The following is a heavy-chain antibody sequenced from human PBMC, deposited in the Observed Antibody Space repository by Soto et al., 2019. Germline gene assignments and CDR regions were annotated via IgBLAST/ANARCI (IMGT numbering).Heavy chain of an antibody. CDR3: ARGDYYDSSGPFSDAFDI. D-gene: IGHD3-22*01. J-gene: IGHJ3*02. Sequence: PGVSLRLSCAASGFTFSSYWMSWVRQAPGKGLEWVANIKQDGSEKWYVDSVKGRFTTSRDNAKNSLYLQMNSLRAEDTAVYYCARGDYYDSSGPFSDAFDIWGQGTMVTVSS. V-gene: IGHV3-7*04. CDR1: GFTFSSYW. CDR2: IKQDGSEK.